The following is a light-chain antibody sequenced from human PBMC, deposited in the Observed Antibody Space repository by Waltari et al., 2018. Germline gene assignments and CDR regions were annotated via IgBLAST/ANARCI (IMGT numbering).Light chain of an antibody. CDR2: DVR. CDR3: NSFTSSNTVI. V-gene: IGLV2-14*03. Sequence: QSALTHPASVSGSSGQAITIFCTGTSSDIGRYNYVSWFQQHPGKAPKLMIYDVRNRPSGVSNRFSGSKSDYTASLTISGLQAEDEAVYFCNSFTSSNTVIFGGGTKLTV. CDR1: SSDIGRYNY. J-gene: IGLJ2*01.